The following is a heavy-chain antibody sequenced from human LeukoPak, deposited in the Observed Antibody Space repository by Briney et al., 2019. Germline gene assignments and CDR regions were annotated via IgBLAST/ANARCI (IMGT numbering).Heavy chain of an antibody. Sequence: SETLSLTCSVSGGSIKNYYWSWIRQPPGKGLEWLGNIYFGGTTDYNSSLKSRLTISVDTFKNQLSLNLQSVAAADTATYYCARHRSDTGGRKGVNWFDPWGQGTLVTVSS. D-gene: IGHD2-15*01. CDR1: GGSIKNYY. CDR3: ARHRSDTGGRKGVNWFDP. CDR2: IYFGGTT. V-gene: IGHV4-59*01. J-gene: IGHJ5*02.